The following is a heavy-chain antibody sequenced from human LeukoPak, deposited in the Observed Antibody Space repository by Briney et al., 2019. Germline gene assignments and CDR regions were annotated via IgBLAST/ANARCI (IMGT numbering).Heavy chain of an antibody. CDR2: IRSKAYGGTT. J-gene: IGHJ4*02. Sequence: QTGGSLRLSCTGSGFTFGDIGMSWVRQAPGKGMEWVGFIRSKAYGGTTEYAACVKGRFNISRDASRSIAYLQMNSLKTEDTAVYYCTRGDYYDSSGYYLLLDYWGQGTLVTVST. D-gene: IGHD3-22*01. CDR3: TRGDYYDSSGYYLLLDY. CDR1: GFTFGDIG. V-gene: IGHV3-49*04.